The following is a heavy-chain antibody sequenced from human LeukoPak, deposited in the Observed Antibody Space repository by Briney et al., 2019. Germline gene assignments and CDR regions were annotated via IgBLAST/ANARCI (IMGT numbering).Heavy chain of an antibody. V-gene: IGHV3-7*03. J-gene: IGHJ4*02. CDR2: IKEDGSEK. CDR1: GFTFSNYW. D-gene: IGHD3-9*01. CDR3: ARDLTVI. Sequence: GGSLRLSCVASGFTFSNYWMSWVRQAPGKGLEWVANIKEDGSEKNYVDSVKGRFIISRDNAKNSLYPQMNSLRAEDTALYYCARDLTVIGGQGTLVTVSS.